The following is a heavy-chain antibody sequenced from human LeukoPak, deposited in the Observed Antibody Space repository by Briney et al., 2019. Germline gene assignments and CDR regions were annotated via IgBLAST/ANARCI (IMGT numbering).Heavy chain of an antibody. Sequence: SETLSLTCTVSGGSISSYYWSWIRQPPGKGLEWIGYIYYSGSTNYNPSLKSRVTMSVDTSKNQFSLKLSPVTAADTAVYYCAREGSSSSFTDAFDIWGQGTMVTVSS. J-gene: IGHJ3*02. CDR3: AREGSSSSFTDAFDI. CDR1: GGSISSYY. CDR2: IYYSGST. V-gene: IGHV4-59*01. D-gene: IGHD6-13*01.